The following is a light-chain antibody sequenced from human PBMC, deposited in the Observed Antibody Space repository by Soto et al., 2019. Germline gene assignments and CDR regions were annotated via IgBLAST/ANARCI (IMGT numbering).Light chain of an antibody. J-gene: IGKJ4*01. V-gene: IGKV2-28*01. CDR1: QSLLDSNGYNY. Sequence: DIVMTQSPLSLPVTPGEPASISCRFSQSLLDSNGYNYLDWYLQKPGQSPQLLIYLGSNRASGVPDRFSGSGSGTEFTLKISRVEAEDVGIYYCMQVLQTPLTFGGGTKVEIK. CDR2: LGS. CDR3: MQVLQTPLT.